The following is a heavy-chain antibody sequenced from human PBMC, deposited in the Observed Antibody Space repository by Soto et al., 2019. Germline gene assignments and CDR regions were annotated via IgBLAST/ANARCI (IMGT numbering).Heavy chain of an antibody. CDR1: GFTVSSNY. Sequence: EVQLVESGGGLVQPGGSLRLSCAASGFTVSSNYMSWVRQAPGKGLEWVSVIYSGGSTYYADSVKGRFTISRDNSKNTLYLQMNSLRAEDTAVYYCARAWSSGCTYYYYYYGMDVWGQGTTVTVSS. D-gene: IGHD6-19*01. CDR2: IYSGGST. J-gene: IGHJ6*02. CDR3: ARAWSSGCTYYYYYYGMDV. V-gene: IGHV3-66*01.